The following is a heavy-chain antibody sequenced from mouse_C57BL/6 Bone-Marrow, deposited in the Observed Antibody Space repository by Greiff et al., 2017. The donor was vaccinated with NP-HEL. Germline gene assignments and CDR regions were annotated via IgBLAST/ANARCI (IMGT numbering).Heavy chain of an antibody. CDR2: IYPGSGSA. CDR1: GYTFTSYW. V-gene: IGHV1-55*01. CDR3: ARWPFYYDYDDY. D-gene: IGHD2-4*01. J-gene: IGHJ2*01. Sequence: VQLQQPGAELVKPGASVKMSCKASGYTFTSYWITWVKQRPGQGLEWIGDIYPGSGSANYNEKFKSKATLTVDTSSSTAYMQLSSLTSEDSAVYYCARWPFYYDYDDYWGQGTTLTVSS.